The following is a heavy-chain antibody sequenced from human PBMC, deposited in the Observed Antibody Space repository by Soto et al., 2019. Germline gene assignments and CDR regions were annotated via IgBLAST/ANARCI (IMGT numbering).Heavy chain of an antibody. J-gene: IGHJ4*02. V-gene: IGHV3-30*18. CDR2: ISYDGSNK. D-gene: IGHD6-13*01. CDR3: AKGTAAGPDY. CDR1: GFTFSSYG. Sequence: TGGSLRLSCAASGFTFSSYGMHWVRQAPGKGLEWVAVISYDGSNKYYADSVKGRFTISRDNSKNTLYLQMNSLRAEDTAVYYCAKGTAAGPDYWGQGTLVTVSS.